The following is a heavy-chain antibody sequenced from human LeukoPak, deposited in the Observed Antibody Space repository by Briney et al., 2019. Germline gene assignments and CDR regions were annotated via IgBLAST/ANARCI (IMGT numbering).Heavy chain of an antibody. D-gene: IGHD3-9*01. Sequence: SETLSLTCTVSGGSISSYYWSWIRQPAGKGLEWIGRIYTSGSINYNPSLKSRVTISVDTSKNQFSLKLSSVTAADTAVYYCAREENFEWRETNWFDPWGQGTLVTVSS. CDR2: IYTSGSI. CDR1: GGSISSYY. V-gene: IGHV4-4*07. J-gene: IGHJ5*02. CDR3: AREENFEWRETNWFDP.